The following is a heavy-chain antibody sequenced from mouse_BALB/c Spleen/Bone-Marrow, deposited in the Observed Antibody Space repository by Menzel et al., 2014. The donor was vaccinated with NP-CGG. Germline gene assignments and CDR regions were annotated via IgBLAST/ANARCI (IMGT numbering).Heavy chain of an antibody. V-gene: IGHV2-9*02. D-gene: IGHD2-4*01. Sequence: QVHVKQSGPGLVAPSQSLSITCTVSGFSLISYGVHWVRQPPEKGLEWLGVIWTSGSTNYNSALMSRLSISKDNSKSQVFLKMNSLQTDDTAMYYCARGMGLRLRGYAMDYWGQGTSVTVSS. J-gene: IGHJ4*01. CDR2: IWTSGST. CDR1: GFSLISYG. CDR3: ARGMGLRLRGYAMDY.